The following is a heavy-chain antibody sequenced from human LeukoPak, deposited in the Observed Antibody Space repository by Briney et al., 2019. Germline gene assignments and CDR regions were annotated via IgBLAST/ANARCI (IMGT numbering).Heavy chain of an antibody. CDR3: AMDVPFGESCDY. CDR1: GFTFSSYW. V-gene: IGHV3-7*04. Sequence: GGSLRLLCAASGFTFSSYWMSWVRQAPWKGPHWVANIKQDASEKYCVHSVEGRFTISRDNAKNPLYLQMNSLRAEDTRVYYCAMDVPFGESCDYWGEGTPVSVSS. D-gene: IGHD3-10*01. CDR2: IKQDASEK. J-gene: IGHJ4*02.